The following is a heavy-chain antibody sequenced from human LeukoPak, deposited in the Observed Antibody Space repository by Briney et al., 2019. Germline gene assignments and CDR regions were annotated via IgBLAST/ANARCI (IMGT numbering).Heavy chain of an antibody. CDR3: ARFSASYSSGWYRFDY. Sequence: ASVKVSCKASGYTFTSYGISWVRQAPGQGLEWMGWISAYNGNTNYAQKLQGRVTMTTDTSTSTAYTELRSLRSDDTAVYYCARFSASYSSGWYRFDYWGQGTLVTVSS. D-gene: IGHD6-19*01. V-gene: IGHV1-18*01. CDR2: ISAYNGNT. J-gene: IGHJ4*02. CDR1: GYTFTSYG.